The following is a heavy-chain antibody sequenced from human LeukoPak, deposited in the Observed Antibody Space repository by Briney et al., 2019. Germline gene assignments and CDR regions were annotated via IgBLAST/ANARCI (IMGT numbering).Heavy chain of an antibody. V-gene: IGHV4-59*01. Sequence: SETLSLTCTVSGGSISSYYWSWIRQPPGKGLKWIGYIHYSGSTNYNPSLKSRVTISVDTSKNLFSLKLSSVTAADTAVYYCARAYGDYGYYYGMDVWGQGTTVTVSS. J-gene: IGHJ6*02. CDR1: GGSISSYY. D-gene: IGHD4-17*01. CDR2: IHYSGST. CDR3: ARAYGDYGYYYGMDV.